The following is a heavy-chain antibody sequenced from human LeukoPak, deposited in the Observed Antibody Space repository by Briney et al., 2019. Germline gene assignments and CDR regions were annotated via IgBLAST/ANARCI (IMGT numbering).Heavy chain of an antibody. V-gene: IGHV3-23*01. D-gene: IGHD3-10*01. CDR1: GFTFRNYG. J-gene: IGHJ6*04. CDR3: AKGTTDYGSGYGMDV. Sequence: PGRSLRLSCAVSGFTFRNYGMNWVRQAPGKGLEWVSATGGSGESTYYADSVKGRFTISRDNSKNTLFLQMNSLTAEDTAVYYCAKGTTDYGSGYGMDVWGKGTTVIVSS. CDR2: TGGSGEST.